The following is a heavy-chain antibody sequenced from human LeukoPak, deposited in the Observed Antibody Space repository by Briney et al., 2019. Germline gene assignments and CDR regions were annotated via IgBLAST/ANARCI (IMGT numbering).Heavy chain of an antibody. Sequence: SETLSLTCTVSGGSINNSPYYWAWIRQPPGRGLEWVGSISDRGDTYHNPSLKSRVTISVDTSKNQFSLSVISVTAADTAVYFCARPTAGPATQGYDSWGQGILVTVAS. CDR3: ARPTAGPATQGYDS. J-gene: IGHJ4*02. CDR2: ISDRGDT. V-gene: IGHV4-39*01. D-gene: IGHD1-1*01. CDR1: GGSINNSPYY.